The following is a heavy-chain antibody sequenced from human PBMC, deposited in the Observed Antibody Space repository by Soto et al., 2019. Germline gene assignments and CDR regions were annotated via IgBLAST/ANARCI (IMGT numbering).Heavy chain of an antibody. CDR1: GFTFSSYS. V-gene: IGHV3-48*01. D-gene: IGHD2-2*01. J-gene: IGHJ3*02. CDR3: ARFFNGAAAPDAFDI. Sequence: GGSLILSCAASGFTFSSYSMNWVRQAPGKGLEWVSYISSSSSTIYYADSVKGRFTISRDNAKNSLYLQMNSLRAEDTAVYYCARFFNGAAAPDAFDIWGQGTMVTVSS. CDR2: ISSSSSTI.